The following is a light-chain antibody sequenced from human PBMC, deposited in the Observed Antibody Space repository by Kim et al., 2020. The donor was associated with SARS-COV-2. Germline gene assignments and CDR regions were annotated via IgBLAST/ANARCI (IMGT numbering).Light chain of an antibody. CDR3: CSHAGSAWV. V-gene: IGLV2-23*02. CDR2: EIR. Sequence: PGQAITISCTGTTSDFEGFELVYWYIHDPGTAPKLIVHEIRRRATGVPIRCSESRSGTTACLTSSGLEAEDEADCHSCSHAGSAWVFGGGTQLTVL. J-gene: IGLJ3*02. CDR1: TSDFEGFEL.